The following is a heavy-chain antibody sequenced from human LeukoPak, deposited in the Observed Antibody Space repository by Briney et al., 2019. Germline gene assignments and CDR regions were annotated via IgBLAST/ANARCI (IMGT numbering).Heavy chain of an antibody. CDR3: ARERSVVADY. CDR2: IGSTSTFI. J-gene: IGHJ4*02. Sequence: GGSLRLSCVASGFTFSDYSMNWVRQAPGKGPGWVSAIGSTSTFISYADSVRGRFTISRDNAENSLYLQMNSLRAEDTAIYFCARERSVVADYWGQGTLVTVS. CDR1: GFTFSDYS. V-gene: IGHV3-21*01. D-gene: IGHD2-21*01.